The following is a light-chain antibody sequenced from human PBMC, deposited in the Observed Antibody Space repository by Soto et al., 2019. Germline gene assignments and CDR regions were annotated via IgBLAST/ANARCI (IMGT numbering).Light chain of an antibody. CDR2: DAS. J-gene: IGKJ5*01. CDR1: QDISGW. CDR3: QQYNSYPIT. Sequence: IQMTQSPSSVSASVGDRVTITCRARQDISGWLAWYQQKPGKAPKLLIYDASSLESGVPSRFGGSGSGTEFTLTISSLQPDDFATYYCQQYNSYPITFGQGTRLEIK. V-gene: IGKV1D-16*02.